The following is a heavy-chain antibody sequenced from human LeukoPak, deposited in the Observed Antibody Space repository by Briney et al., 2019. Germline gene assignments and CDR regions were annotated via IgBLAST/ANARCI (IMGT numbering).Heavy chain of an antibody. V-gene: IGHV3-15*01. Sequence: GGCLRVSCAASGFTFSNALMSWVRQAPGKGLEWVGRIKSKTVGGATDYAARVKGAFTISRDDSQKTPHLHMNSLKSENTAVYYCTTDHYYDSRGYPAGDYWGQGNLVTVSS. J-gene: IGHJ4*02. CDR1: GFTFSNAL. CDR3: TTDHYYDSRGYPAGDY. D-gene: IGHD3-22*01. CDR2: IKSKTVGGAT.